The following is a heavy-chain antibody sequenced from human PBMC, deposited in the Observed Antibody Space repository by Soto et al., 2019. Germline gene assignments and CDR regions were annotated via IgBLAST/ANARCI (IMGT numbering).Heavy chain of an antibody. CDR2: ISYDGRSE. Sequence: VQLVESGGGMIQPGKSLRLSCVGSGFTFSNFGMHWVRQAPGKGLEWVAGISYDGRSESYVDSVRGRFTLSRDNSKNTLSLQMISLRPEDTGVYYCATDLDVVMVLSATRGLDVWGQGTTVTVSS. D-gene: IGHD2-15*01. J-gene: IGHJ6*02. CDR1: GFTFSNFG. CDR3: ATDLDVVMVLSATRGLDV. V-gene: IGHV3-30*03.